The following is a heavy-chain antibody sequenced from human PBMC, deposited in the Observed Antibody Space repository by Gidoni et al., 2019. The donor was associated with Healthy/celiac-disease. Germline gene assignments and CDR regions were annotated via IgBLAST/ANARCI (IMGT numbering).Heavy chain of an antibody. Sequence: EVQLLESGGGLVQPGGSLRLSCAVSGFAFSSYAMSWVRQAPGKGLEWVSAISGSGGSTYYADSVKGRFTISRDNTKNTLYLQMNSLRAEDTAVYYCAKDHQGIVAAPFDYWGQGTLVTVSS. D-gene: IGHD3-22*01. V-gene: IGHV3-23*01. CDR3: AKDHQGIVAAPFDY. CDR1: GFAFSSYA. J-gene: IGHJ4*02. CDR2: ISGSGGST.